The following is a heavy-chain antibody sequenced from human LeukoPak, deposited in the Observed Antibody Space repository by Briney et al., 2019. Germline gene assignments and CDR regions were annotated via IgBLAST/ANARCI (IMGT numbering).Heavy chain of an antibody. CDR2: LSDTGDSR. Sequence: GGSLRLSCAASGFTLSKHPMYWVRQAPGKGLEWVSSLSDTGDSRHYADSVKGRFTISRDSARSALYLQMNSLRAEDTAVYYCAKGDCASGSCYFDDWGQGTTVTVSS. CDR3: AKGDCASGSCYFDD. D-gene: IGHD2-8*01. J-gene: IGHJ4*03. V-gene: IGHV3-23*01. CDR1: GFTLSKHP.